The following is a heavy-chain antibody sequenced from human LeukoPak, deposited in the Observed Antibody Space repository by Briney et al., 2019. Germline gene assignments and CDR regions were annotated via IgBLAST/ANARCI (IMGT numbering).Heavy chain of an antibody. V-gene: IGHV3-23*01. J-gene: IGHJ4*02. Sequence: SGGSLRLSCAASGFSFSSYWMHWVRQAPGKGLEWVSTINGNGAATYYADSFKGRFLISRDNSKNTLYLQMNSLRAEDTAVYYCAKRGYCSGGSCYSSIDLDYWGQGTLVPVSS. D-gene: IGHD2-15*01. CDR1: GFSFSSYW. CDR3: AKRGYCSGGSCYSSIDLDY. CDR2: INGNGAAT.